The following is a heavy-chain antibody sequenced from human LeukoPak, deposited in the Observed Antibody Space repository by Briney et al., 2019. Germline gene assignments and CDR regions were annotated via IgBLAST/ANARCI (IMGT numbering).Heavy chain of an antibody. V-gene: IGHV3-23*01. CDR3: ARGLTTVVTA. CDR2: ISGSGGST. D-gene: IGHD4-23*01. J-gene: IGHJ4*02. CDR1: AFTFRSYA. Sequence: GGSLRLSCAASAFTFRSYAMIWVRQAPGKGLEWVSGISGSGGSTYYSDSAKGRFTISRDNSNNTLYLQMNSLRAEDTAVYYCARGLTTVVTAWGQGTLVTVSS.